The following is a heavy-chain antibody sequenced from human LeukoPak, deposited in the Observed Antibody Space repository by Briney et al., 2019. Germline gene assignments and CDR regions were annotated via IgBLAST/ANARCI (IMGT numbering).Heavy chain of an antibody. CDR1: GFTFSSYA. V-gene: IGHV3-23*01. Sequence: GGSLRLSCAASGFTFSSYAMSWVRQAPGKGLEWVSALSGSGGSTYYADSVKGRFTISRDNSKNTLYLQMNSLRAEDTAVYYCAKDGSSSVYYFDYWGQGTLVTVSS. CDR2: LSGSGGST. CDR3: AKDGSSSVYYFDY. J-gene: IGHJ4*02.